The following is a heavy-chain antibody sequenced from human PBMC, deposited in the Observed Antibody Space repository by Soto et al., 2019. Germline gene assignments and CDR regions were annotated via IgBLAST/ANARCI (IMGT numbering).Heavy chain of an antibody. J-gene: IGHJ5*02. V-gene: IGHV4-31*03. D-gene: IGHD2-2*01. CDR3: ARVLPAAIGGWFDP. Sequence: PSETLSLTCTVSGGSISSGGYYWSWIRQHPGKGLEWIGYIYYSGSTYYNPSLKSRVTISVDTSKNQFSLELSSVTAADTAVYYCARVLPAAIGGWFDPWGQGTLVTVSS. CDR1: GGSISSGGYY. CDR2: IYYSGST.